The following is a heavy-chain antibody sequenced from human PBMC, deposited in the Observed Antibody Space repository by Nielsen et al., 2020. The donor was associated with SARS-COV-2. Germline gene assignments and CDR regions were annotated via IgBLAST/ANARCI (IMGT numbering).Heavy chain of an antibody. CDR3: ARGGVWYSYGPLFDY. V-gene: IGHV4-34*01. CDR2: INHSGST. D-gene: IGHD5-18*01. J-gene: IGHJ4*02. CDR1: GGSFSGYY. Sequence: SETLSLTCAVYGGSFSGYYWSWIRQPPGKGLEWIGEINHSGSTNYNPSLKSRVTISVDTSKNQFSLKLSSVTAADTAVYYCARGGVWYSYGPLFDYWGRGTLVTVSS.